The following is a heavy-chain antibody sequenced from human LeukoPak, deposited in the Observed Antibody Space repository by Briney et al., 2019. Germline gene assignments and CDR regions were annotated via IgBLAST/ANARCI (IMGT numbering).Heavy chain of an antibody. Sequence: TGGSLRLSCGASGFTFSSYGMHWVRQAPGKGLEWVAFIRYDGSNKYYADSVKGRFTISRDNSKNTLYLQMNSLRAEDTAMYYCGRTGGQSGNDLDKWGQGILVTVSS. V-gene: IGHV3-30*02. J-gene: IGHJ4*02. D-gene: IGHD5-12*01. CDR3: GRTGGQSGNDLDK. CDR2: IRYDGSNK. CDR1: GFTFSSYG.